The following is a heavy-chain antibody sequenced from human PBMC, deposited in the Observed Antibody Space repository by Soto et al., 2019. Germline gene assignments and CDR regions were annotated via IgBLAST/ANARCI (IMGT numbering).Heavy chain of an antibody. CDR2: INAYNGHT. V-gene: IGHV1-18*01. CDR3: ARAIAGGYGHTTLDY. CDR1: GYTFTHYG. D-gene: IGHD5-18*01. J-gene: IGHJ4*02. Sequence: QVHLVQSGAEVKKPGASVKVSCKSSGYTFTHYGVTWVRQAPGQGLEWMAWINAYNGHTDYAQKFQGRVTMSTDTSTNTAYMEVRNLRSDDTAVYFCARAIAGGYGHTTLDYWGRGTVVTVSS.